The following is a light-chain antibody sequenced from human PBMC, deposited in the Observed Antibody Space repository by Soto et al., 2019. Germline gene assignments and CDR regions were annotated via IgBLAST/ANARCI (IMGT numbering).Light chain of an antibody. CDR1: QNIFSY. CDR2: AAS. J-gene: IGKJ2*01. CDR3: QQTNTFPYT. Sequence: DIQMTQSPSSLSASVGDRVTITCRASQNIFSYLSWYQHKPGKAPKLLIYAASSLQSGVPSRFSGSGSGTDFALTISSLQPEDFATYYCQQTNTFPYTFGLGTKLEIK. V-gene: IGKV1-39*01.